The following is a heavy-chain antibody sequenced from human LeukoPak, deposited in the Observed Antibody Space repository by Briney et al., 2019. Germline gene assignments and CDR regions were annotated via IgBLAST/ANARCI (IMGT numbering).Heavy chain of an antibody. CDR2: INWNGGST. CDR1: GSTFDDYG. CDR3: ARGGYCSSTSCYRYYYYYMDV. D-gene: IGHD2-2*03. Sequence: GWSLRLSCAASGSTFDDYGMSWVRQAPGKGLEWVSGINWNGGSTGYADSVKGRFTISRDNAKNSLYLQMNSLRAEDTALYYCARGGYCSSTSCYRYYYYYMDVWGKGTTVTVSS. J-gene: IGHJ6*03. V-gene: IGHV3-20*04.